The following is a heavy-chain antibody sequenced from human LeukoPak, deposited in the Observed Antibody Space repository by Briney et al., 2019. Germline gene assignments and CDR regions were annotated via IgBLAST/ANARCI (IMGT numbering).Heavy chain of an antibody. CDR2: VFSSGIT. CDR3: ARGPGGASSEAWDF. D-gene: IGHD4/OR15-4a*01. V-gene: IGHV4-4*07. CDR1: GGSISGSY. J-gene: IGHJ4*02. Sequence: SETLSPTCTVSGGSISGSYWSWIRQPAGKGLEYIGRVFSSGITNYSPSLASRVTMSVDTSNSQFSLYLRSMTAADTAGYFCARGPGGASSEAWDFWGQGALVTVSS.